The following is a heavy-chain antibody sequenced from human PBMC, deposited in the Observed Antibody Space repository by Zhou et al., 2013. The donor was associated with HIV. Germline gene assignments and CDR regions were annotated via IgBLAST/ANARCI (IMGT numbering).Heavy chain of an antibody. CDR2: IRGKAENYAT. V-gene: IGHV3-73*01. Sequence: EVQLVESGGALVQPGGSLKLSCAASGFTFSGSSIYWIRQASGRGLEWVGRIRGKAENYATIYAASVIGRFTISRDDSKNTAYLQMNSLKAEDTAIYYCTRSAVTTLDYYYYYMDVWGKGTTVTVSS. CDR3: TRSAVTTLDYYYYYMDV. D-gene: IGHD4-17*01. J-gene: IGHJ6*03. CDR1: GFTFSGSS.